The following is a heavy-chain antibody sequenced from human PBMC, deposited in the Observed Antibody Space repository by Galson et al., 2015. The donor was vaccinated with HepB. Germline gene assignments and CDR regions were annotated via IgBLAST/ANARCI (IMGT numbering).Heavy chain of an antibody. CDR2: IYRGGST. Sequence: SLRLSCAASGFTVSNNYMSWVRQAPGKGLEWVSIIYRGGSTYYADSVKGRFTISRDDSKNTLFLQMNSLRAEDTALYYCASRYSSSWAALDYWGQGILVTVSS. V-gene: IGHV3-53*01. J-gene: IGHJ4*02. CDR3: ASRYSSSWAALDY. D-gene: IGHD6-13*01. CDR1: GFTVSNNY.